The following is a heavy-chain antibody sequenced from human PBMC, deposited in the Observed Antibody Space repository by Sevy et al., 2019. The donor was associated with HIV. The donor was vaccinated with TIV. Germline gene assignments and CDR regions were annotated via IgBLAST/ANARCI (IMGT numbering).Heavy chain of an antibody. J-gene: IGHJ3*02. CDR1: GFTFSSYS. CDR2: ISSSSSYI. V-gene: IGHV3-21*01. Sequence: GGSLRLSCAASGFTFSSYSMNWVRQAPGKGLEWVSSISSSSSYIYYAESVKGRFTISRDNAKNSLYLQMNSLRAEDTAVYYCARDPGSYPPLGAFDIWGQGTMVTVSS. CDR3: ARDPGSYPPLGAFDI. D-gene: IGHD1-26*01.